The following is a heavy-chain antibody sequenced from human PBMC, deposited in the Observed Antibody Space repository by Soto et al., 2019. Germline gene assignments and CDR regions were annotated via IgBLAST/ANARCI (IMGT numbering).Heavy chain of an antibody. D-gene: IGHD5-12*01. J-gene: IGHJ4*02. Sequence: ASVKVSCKASGGTFSSYAISWVRQAPGQGLEWMGGIIPIFGTANYAQKFQGRVTITADESTSTAYMELSSLRSEDTAVYYCARGRYSGSTIWGLFDYWGQGTLVTVS. CDR2: IIPIFGTA. CDR3: ARGRYSGSTIWGLFDY. V-gene: IGHV1-69*13. CDR1: GGTFSSYA.